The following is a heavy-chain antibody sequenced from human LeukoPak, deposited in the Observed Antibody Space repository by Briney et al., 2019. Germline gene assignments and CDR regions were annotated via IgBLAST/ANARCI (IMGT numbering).Heavy chain of an antibody. CDR3: ARVLWFGESQRLLYYYYGMDV. V-gene: IGHV3-21*01. J-gene: IGHJ6*02. CDR1: GFTFSSYS. Sequence: PGGSLRLSCAASGFTFSSYSMNWVRQAPGKGLERVSSISSSSSYIYYADSVKGRFTISRDNAKNSLYLQMNSLRAEDTAVYYCARVLWFGESQRLLYYYYGMDVWGQGTTVTVSS. D-gene: IGHD3-10*01. CDR2: ISSSSSYI.